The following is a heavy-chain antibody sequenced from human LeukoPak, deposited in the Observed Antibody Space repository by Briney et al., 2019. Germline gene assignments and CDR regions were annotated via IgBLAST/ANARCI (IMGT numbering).Heavy chain of an antibody. V-gene: IGHV1-24*01. CDR1: GYTLTELS. CDR3: ATGGNSVGRNDNRFEP. D-gene: IGHD4-23*01. Sequence: ASVKVSCKVSGYTLTELSMHWVRQAPGKGLEWMGGFDPEDGETIYAQKFQGRVTMTEDTSTDTAYMELSSLRSEDTAVYYCATGGNSVGRNDNRFEPWGQGTLVTVSS. J-gene: IGHJ5*02. CDR2: FDPEDGET.